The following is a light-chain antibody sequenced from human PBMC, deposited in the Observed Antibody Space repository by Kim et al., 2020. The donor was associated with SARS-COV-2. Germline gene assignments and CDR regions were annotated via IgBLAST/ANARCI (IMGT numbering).Light chain of an antibody. CDR2: GAS. V-gene: IGKV3-15*01. CDR1: QSVTDN. Sequence: SPGERVTLSRRASQSVTDNLAWYQQKPGQVPSLLMYGASTRATGVPTRFSGSGSGTEFTLTISSLQSEDSAVYHCQQYKDWPLTFGGGTKVDIK. CDR3: QQYKDWPLT. J-gene: IGKJ4*01.